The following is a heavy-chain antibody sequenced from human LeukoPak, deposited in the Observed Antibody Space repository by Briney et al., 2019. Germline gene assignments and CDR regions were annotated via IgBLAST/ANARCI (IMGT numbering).Heavy chain of an antibody. J-gene: IGHJ5*02. V-gene: IGHV1-18*01. CDR3: ARDRLSPGPDGNWFDP. CDR1: GYTFTSYG. Sequence: ASVKVSCMASGYTFTSYGISWVRQAPGQGLEWMGWISVYNGNTNYAQKLQGRVTMTTDTSTSTAYMELRSLRSDDTAVYYCARDRLSPGPDGNWFDPWGQGTLVIVSS. CDR2: ISVYNGNT. D-gene: IGHD1-14*01.